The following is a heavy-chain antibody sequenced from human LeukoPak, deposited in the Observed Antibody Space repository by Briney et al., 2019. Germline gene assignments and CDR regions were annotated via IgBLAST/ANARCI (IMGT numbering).Heavy chain of an antibody. J-gene: IGHJ4*02. CDR1: FGSISNYY. Sequence: SETLSLTCTFSFGSISNYYWSWIRQPPGKGLEWIGYIYYSGSTNYNPSLKSRVTISVDTSSNQFSLKLNSVTAADTAVYYCARRTYGSGSFNRYHLDYRGQGTLVAVSS. D-gene: IGHD3-10*01. CDR2: IYYSGST. V-gene: IGHV4-59*08. CDR3: ARRTYGSGSFNRYHLDY.